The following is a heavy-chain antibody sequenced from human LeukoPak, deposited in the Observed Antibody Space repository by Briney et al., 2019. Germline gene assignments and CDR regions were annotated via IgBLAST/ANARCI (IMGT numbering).Heavy chain of an antibody. Sequence: GGSLRLSCAASGFTVSSNYMSWVRQAPGKGLEWVSVIYSGGSTYYADSVKGRFTISRDNSKNTLYLQMNSLRAEDTAVYYCARYSGYDKRFDYWGQGTLVTVSS. CDR1: GFTVSSNY. V-gene: IGHV3-53*01. D-gene: IGHD5-12*01. CDR3: ARYSGYDKRFDY. CDR2: IYSGGST. J-gene: IGHJ4*02.